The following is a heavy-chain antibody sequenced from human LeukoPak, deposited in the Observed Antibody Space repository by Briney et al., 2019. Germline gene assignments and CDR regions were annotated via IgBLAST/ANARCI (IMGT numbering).Heavy chain of an antibody. CDR3: ARDPSGGWFDP. V-gene: IGHV4-59*01. D-gene: IGHD1-26*01. Sequence: SETLSLTCTVSGGSISSYYWSWIRQPPGKGLEWIGYIYYSGSTNYNPSLKSRVTISVDTSKNQFSLKLSSVTAADTAVYYCARDPSGGWFDPWGQGTLVTVSS. J-gene: IGHJ5*02. CDR2: IYYSGST. CDR1: GGSISSYY.